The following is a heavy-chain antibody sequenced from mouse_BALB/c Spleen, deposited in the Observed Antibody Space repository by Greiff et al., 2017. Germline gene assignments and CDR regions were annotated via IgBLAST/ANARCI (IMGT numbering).Heavy chain of an antibody. CDR1: GYSITSGYY. V-gene: IGHV3-6*02. J-gene: IGHJ3*01. D-gene: IGHD2-4*01. CDR3: AEATMITFAY. CDR2: ISYDGSN. Sequence: EVKVEESGPGLVKPSQSLSLTCSVTGYSITSGYYWNWIRQFPGNKLEWMGYISYDGSNNYNPSLKNRISITRDTSKNQFFLKLNSVTTEDTATYYCAEATMITFAYWGQGTLVTVSA.